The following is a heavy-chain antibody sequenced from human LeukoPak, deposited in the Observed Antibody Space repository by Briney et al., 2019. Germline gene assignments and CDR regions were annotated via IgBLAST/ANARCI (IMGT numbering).Heavy chain of an antibody. V-gene: IGHV3-23*01. CDR1: GFTFSSYN. Sequence: PGGSLRLSCAASGFTFSSYNMNWVRQAPGKGLEWVSVISGDGTNTYYADSVKGRFTISRDKPKTTLSLQMNSLRAEDTALYYCAKGSTSSCYSALNVWGPGTTVIVSS. CDR2: ISGDGTNT. D-gene: IGHD2-2*01. CDR3: AKGSTSSCYSALNV. J-gene: IGHJ6*02.